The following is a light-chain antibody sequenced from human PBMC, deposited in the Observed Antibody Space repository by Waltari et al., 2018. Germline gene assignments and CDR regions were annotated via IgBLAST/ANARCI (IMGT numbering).Light chain of an antibody. CDR1: NIGSKS. V-gene: IGLV3-21*04. Sequence: SYVLTQPPSVSVAPRKTARITCGGNNIGSKSVPWYQQKPGQAPVLVIYYDSDRPSGIPERFSGSNSGNTATLTISRVEAGDEADYYCQVWDSSSDHWVFGGGTKLTVL. CDR3: QVWDSSSDHWV. CDR2: YDS. J-gene: IGLJ3*02.